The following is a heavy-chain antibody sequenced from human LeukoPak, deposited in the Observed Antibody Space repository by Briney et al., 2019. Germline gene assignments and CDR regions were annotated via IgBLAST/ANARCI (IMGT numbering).Heavy chain of an antibody. CDR1: GGTFSSYA. CDR2: IIPIFGTA. V-gene: IGHV1-69*01. CDR3: ARDVGEYSSSADAFDI. Sequence: GSSVKVSCKASGGTFSSYAISWVRQAPGQGLEWMGGIIPIFGTANYAQKFQGRVTITADESTSTAYMELSSLRSEDTAVYYCARDVGEYSSSADAFDIWGQGTMVTVSS. J-gene: IGHJ3*02. D-gene: IGHD6-6*01.